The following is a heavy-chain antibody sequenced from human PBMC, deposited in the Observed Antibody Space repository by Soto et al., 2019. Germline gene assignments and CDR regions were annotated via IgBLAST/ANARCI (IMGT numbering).Heavy chain of an antibody. Sequence: SETLSLTCTVSGGSINSDYWTWIRQPPGRGLEWIGYIYYTGSTSYNPSLRSRVTISVDRSKNQCSLKLGSVTAADTALYYCARDQGHAYSRAGFDYWGQGIWVTVSS. CDR2: IYYTGST. D-gene: IGHD4-4*01. CDR1: GGSINSDY. V-gene: IGHV4-59*01. CDR3: ARDQGHAYSRAGFDY. J-gene: IGHJ4*02.